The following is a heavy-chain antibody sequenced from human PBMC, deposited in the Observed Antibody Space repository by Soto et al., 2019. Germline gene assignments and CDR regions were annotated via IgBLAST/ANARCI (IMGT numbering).Heavy chain of an antibody. CDR1: GGTSSSYS. D-gene: IGHD3-10*01. J-gene: IGHJ4*02. CDR3: ARGVALPGSDYYFET. V-gene: IGHV1-69*02. Sequence: QVQLVQSGSEVKKPGSSVTVSCKASGGTSSSYSISWVRQAPGQGLEWMGRIITILGITTYAQKLQGRLTFNADKATSNVYMKLTNPISDDTAVYYCARGVALPGSDYYFETWGQGTLVTVSS. CDR2: IITILGIT.